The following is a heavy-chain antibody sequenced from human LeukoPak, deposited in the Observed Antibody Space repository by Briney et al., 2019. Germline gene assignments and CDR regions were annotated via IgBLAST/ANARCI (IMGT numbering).Heavy chain of an antibody. J-gene: IGHJ6*04. Sequence: GGSLRLSCAASGFTFSSYAMSWVRQAPGKGLEWVSAISGSGGSTYYADSVKGRFTVSRDNSKNTLYLQMNSLRAEDTAVYYCAKGPVRGVSGMDVWGKGSTVTVSS. CDR3: AKGPVRGVSGMDV. CDR1: GFTFSSYA. D-gene: IGHD3-10*01. CDR2: ISGSGGST. V-gene: IGHV3-23*01.